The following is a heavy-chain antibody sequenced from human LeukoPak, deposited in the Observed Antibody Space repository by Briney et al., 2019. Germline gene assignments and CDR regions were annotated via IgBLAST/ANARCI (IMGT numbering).Heavy chain of an antibody. J-gene: IGHJ4*02. D-gene: IGHD6-13*01. V-gene: IGHV4-39*01. CDR3: ARRGIGYSSSWKLEDY. Sequence: SETLSLTCTVSGGSISSSSYHWGWIRQPPGKGLEWIGSIYYSGSTYYNPSLKSRVTISVDTSKNQFSLKLSSVTAADTAVYYCARRGIGYSSSWKLEDYWGQGTLVTVSS. CDR1: GGSISSSSYH. CDR2: IYYSGST.